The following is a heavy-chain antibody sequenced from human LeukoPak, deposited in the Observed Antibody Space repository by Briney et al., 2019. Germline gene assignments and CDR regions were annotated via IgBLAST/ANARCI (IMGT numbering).Heavy chain of an antibody. CDR1: GYSFTSYW. D-gene: IGHD6-13*01. CDR2: IYPGDSDT. J-gene: IGHJ4*02. CDR3: ARQARSRYSSSWEKFDY. V-gene: IGHV5-51*01. Sequence: GESLKISCKGSGYSFTSYWIGWVRQMPGKGLEWMGIIYPGDSDTRYSPSFQGQVTISADKSISAAYLQWSSLKASDIAMYYCARQARSRYSSSWEKFDYWGQGTLVTVSS.